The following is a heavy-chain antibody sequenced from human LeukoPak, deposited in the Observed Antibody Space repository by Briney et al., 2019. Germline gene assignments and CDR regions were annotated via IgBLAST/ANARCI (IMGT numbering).Heavy chain of an antibody. V-gene: IGHV3-30-3*01. D-gene: IGHD6-19*01. J-gene: IGHJ3*02. CDR3: ARDLGEQWMTDAFDI. CDR1: GFTFSSYA. Sequence: GGSLRLSCAASGFTFSSYAMHWVRQAPGKGLEWVAVISYDGSNKYYADSVKGRFTISRDNSKNTLYLQMNSLRAEDTAVYYCARDLGEQWMTDAFDIWGQGKMVTVSS. CDR2: ISYDGSNK.